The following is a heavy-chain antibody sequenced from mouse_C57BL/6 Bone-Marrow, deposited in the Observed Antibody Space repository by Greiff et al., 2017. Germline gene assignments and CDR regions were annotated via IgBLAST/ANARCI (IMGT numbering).Heavy chain of an antibody. D-gene: IGHD2-4*01. CDR3: ARVYFEDYYAMDY. CDR1: GYTFTSYW. Sequence: QVQLKQPGAELVKPGASMKLSCKASGYTFTSYWMQWVKQRPGQGLEWIGEIDPSDSYTNYNQKFKGKATLTVDTSSSTAYMQLSSLTSEDSAVYYWARVYFEDYYAMDYWGQGTSVTVSS. J-gene: IGHJ4*01. CDR2: IDPSDSYT. V-gene: IGHV1-50*01.